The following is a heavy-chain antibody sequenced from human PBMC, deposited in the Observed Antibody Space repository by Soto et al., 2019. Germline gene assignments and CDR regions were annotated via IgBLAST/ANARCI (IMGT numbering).Heavy chain of an antibody. CDR2: ISHSETT. CDR1: GSYITSGDYH. J-gene: IGHJ4*02. Sequence: SETLSLTCSVSGSYITSGDYHWTWIRQAPGKGLEWIGYISHSETTHYSPALKNRIIISSDFSMNQFSLRLNSVTAADTAVYFCAGFGVGDRDDKWGQGTLVTVSS. V-gene: IGHV4-30-4*01. CDR3: AGFGVGDRDDK. D-gene: IGHD2-8*01.